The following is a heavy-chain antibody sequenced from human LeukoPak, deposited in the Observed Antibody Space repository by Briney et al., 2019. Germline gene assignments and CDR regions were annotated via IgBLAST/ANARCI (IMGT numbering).Heavy chain of an antibody. D-gene: IGHD2-15*01. CDR3: ARGYCSGGSCYEFDY. CDR2: IYYSGST. V-gene: IGHV4-59*01. Sequence: SETLSLTCTVSGGSIGSYYWSWIRQPPGKGLEWIGYIYYSGSTNYNPSLKSRVTISVDTSKNQFSLKLSSVTAADTAVYYCARGYCSGGSCYEFDYWGQGTLVTVSS. CDR1: GGSIGSYY. J-gene: IGHJ4*02.